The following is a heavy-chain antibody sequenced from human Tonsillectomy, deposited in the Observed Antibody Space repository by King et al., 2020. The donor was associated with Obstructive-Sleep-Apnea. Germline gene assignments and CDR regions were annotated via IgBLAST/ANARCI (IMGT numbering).Heavy chain of an antibody. J-gene: IGHJ6*02. Sequence: VQLQESGPGLVKPSETLSLTCTVSGGSISSYYWSWIRQPPGKGLEWIGYIYYSGSTNYNPSLKSRVTISVDTSKNQFSLKLSSVTAADTAVYYCARDAPGYSYGLGYYYYGMDVWGQGTTVTVSS. CDR2: IYYSGST. CDR1: GGSISSYY. CDR3: ARDAPGYSYGLGYYYYGMDV. D-gene: IGHD5-18*01. V-gene: IGHV4-59*01.